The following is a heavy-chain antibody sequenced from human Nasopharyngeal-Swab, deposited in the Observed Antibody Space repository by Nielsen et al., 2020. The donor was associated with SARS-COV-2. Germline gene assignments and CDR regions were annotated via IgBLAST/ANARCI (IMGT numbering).Heavy chain of an antibody. D-gene: IGHD3-22*01. CDR1: GYTFTSYG. CDR3: ARDAAASYDSSGYAPDY. V-gene: IGHV1-18*01. Sequence: ASVKVSCKASGYTFTSYGISWVRQAPGQGLEWMGWISAYNGNTNYAQKLQGRVTMTTDTSTSTAYMELRGLRSDDTAVYYCARDAAASYDSSGYAPDYWGQGTLVTVSS. CDR2: ISAYNGNT. J-gene: IGHJ4*02.